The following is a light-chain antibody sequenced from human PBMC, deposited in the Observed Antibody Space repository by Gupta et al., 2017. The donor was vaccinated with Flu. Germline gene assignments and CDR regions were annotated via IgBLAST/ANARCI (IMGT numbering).Light chain of an antibody. Sequence: DIQLTQSPSTLSAYVGDRVTITCRASQSVRSWLAWYQQKPGKAPKLLIYKASKVESGVPSRFSGSGYGTEFTLTISSRQPDDFANYYCQHEDSSSIIFGRGTXVDI. CDR3: QHEDSSSII. CDR2: KAS. V-gene: IGKV1-5*03. CDR1: QSVRSW. J-gene: IGKJ4*01.